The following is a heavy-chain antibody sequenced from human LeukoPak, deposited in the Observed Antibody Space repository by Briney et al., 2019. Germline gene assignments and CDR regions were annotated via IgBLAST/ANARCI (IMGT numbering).Heavy chain of an antibody. V-gene: IGHV3-48*01. Sequence: GGSLRLSCAASGFTFSSYSMNWVRKAPGKGLEGVSYISSSSSTIYYADSVKGRFTISRDNAKNSLYLQMNSLRAEDTAVYYCGRDYYPYDSSAYPPFDYWGQGTLVTVSS. D-gene: IGHD3-22*01. CDR3: GRDYYPYDSSAYPPFDY. CDR2: ISSSSSTI. J-gene: IGHJ4*02. CDR1: GFTFSSYS.